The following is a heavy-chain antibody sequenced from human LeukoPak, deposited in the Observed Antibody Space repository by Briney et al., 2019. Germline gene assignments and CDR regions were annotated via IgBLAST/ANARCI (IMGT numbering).Heavy chain of an antibody. V-gene: IGHV4-34*01. CDR3: ANNGYSYASDAFDI. CDR1: GGSFSGYY. D-gene: IGHD5-18*01. CDR2: INHSGST. J-gene: IGHJ3*02. Sequence: SETLSLTCAVYGGSFSGYYWSWIRQPPGKGLEWIGEINHSGSTNYNPSLKSRVTISVDTSKNQFSLKLSSVTAADTAVYYCANNGYSYASDAFDIWGQGTMVTVSS.